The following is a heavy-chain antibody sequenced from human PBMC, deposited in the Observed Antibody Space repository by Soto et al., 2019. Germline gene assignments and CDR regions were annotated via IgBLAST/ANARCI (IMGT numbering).Heavy chain of an antibody. CDR2: INPNSGGT. V-gene: IGHV1-2*02. D-gene: IGHD3-22*01. J-gene: IGHJ6*02. CDR1: GYTFTGYY. CDR3: AREYYYDSSGCTTRYYYYYGMDV. Sequence: ASVKVSCKASGYTFTGYYMHWVRQAPGQGLEWMGWINPNSGGTNYAQKFQGRVTMTRDTSISTAYMELSRLRSDDTAVYYCAREYYYDSSGCTTRYYYYYGMDVWGQGTTVTVSS.